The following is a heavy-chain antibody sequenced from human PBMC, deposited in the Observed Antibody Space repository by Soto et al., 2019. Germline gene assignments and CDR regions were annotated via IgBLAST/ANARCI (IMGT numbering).Heavy chain of an antibody. Sequence: PGGSLRLSCAASGFTFSSYAMHWVRQAPGKGLEWVAVISYDGSNKYYADSVKGRFTISRDNSKNTLYLQMNSLRAEDTAVYYCARDNWPPLELEPFDYWGQGTLVTVSS. V-gene: IGHV3-30-3*01. J-gene: IGHJ4*02. CDR1: GFTFSSYA. D-gene: IGHD1-1*01. CDR3: ARDNWPPLELEPFDY. CDR2: ISYDGSNK.